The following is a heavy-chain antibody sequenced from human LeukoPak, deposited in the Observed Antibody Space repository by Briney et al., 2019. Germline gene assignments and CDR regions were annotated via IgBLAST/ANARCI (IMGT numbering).Heavy chain of an antibody. V-gene: IGHV3-11*05. CDR3: ARAGRWLQFPLDY. CDR2: ISSSSSYT. Sequence: PGGSLRLSCAASGFTFSSSAMSWVRQAPGKGLEWVSYISSSSSYTNYADSVKGRFTISRDNAKNSLYLQMNSLRAEDTALYYCARAGRWLQFPLDYWGQGTLVTVSS. J-gene: IGHJ4*02. CDR1: GFTFSSSA. D-gene: IGHD5-24*01.